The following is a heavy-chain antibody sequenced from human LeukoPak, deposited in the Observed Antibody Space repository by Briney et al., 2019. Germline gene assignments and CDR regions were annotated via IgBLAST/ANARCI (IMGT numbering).Heavy chain of an antibody. J-gene: IGHJ4*02. CDR3: ARDVKGRWELLGSHDY. CDR1: GFTFSSYE. CDR2: ISSSSSYI. D-gene: IGHD1-26*01. V-gene: IGHV3-21*06. Sequence: GGSLRLSCAASGFTFSSYEMNWVRQAPGKGLEWVSSISSSSSYIYYADSVKGRFTISRDNAKNSLYLQMNSLRVEDTAVYYCARDVKGRWELLGSHDYWGQGTLVTASS.